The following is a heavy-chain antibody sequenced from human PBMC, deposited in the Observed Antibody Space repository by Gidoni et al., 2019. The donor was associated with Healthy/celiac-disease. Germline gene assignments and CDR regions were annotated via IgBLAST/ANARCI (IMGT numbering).Heavy chain of an antibody. CDR3: ARSSGSSLYYFDY. Sequence: QVQLQQWGSGLLKPSETLSLPCAVHGGSFSGYYWSWIRQPPGKGLEWTGEINHSGSTNYNPSLKSRVTISVDTSKNQFSLKLSSVTAADTAVYYCARSSGSSLYYFDYWGQGTLVTVSS. J-gene: IGHJ4*02. CDR2: INHSGST. D-gene: IGHD1-26*01. V-gene: IGHV4-34*01. CDR1: GGSFSGYY.